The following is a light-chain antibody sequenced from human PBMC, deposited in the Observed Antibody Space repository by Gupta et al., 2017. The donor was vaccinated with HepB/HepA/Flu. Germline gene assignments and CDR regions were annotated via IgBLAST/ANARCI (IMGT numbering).Light chain of an antibody. CDR3: QQRINWPPPCS. Sequence: IVLTQSPATLSLSPGERATLSCRASQSVSGYFTWYQQKPGQAPRLLIYDASNRATGIPVRFSGSGSGTDFTLTISSLEPEDSAVYYGQQRINWPPPCSCGPGTKIQI. V-gene: IGKV3-11*01. CDR2: DAS. J-gene: IGKJ2*04. CDR1: QSVSGY.